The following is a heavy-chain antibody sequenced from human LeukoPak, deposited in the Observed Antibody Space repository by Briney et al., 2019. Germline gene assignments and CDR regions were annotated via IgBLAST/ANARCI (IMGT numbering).Heavy chain of an antibody. CDR1: GGTFSSYA. J-gene: IGHJ4*02. CDR2: IIPIFGTA. Sequence: GASVKVSCKASGGTFSSYAISWVRQAPGQGLEWMGGIIPIFGTANYAQKYQGRVTITADESTSTAYMELSSLRSEDTAVYYCASVSGGSGSGWYPPYFDYWGQGTLVTVSS. D-gene: IGHD6-19*01. CDR3: ASVSGGSGSGWYPPYFDY. V-gene: IGHV1-69*01.